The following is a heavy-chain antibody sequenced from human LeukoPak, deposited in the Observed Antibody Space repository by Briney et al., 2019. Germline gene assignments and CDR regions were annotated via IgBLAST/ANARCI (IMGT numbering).Heavy chain of an antibody. J-gene: IGHJ5*02. CDR1: GGSIGTYY. CDR2: IYYGGGT. V-gene: IGHV4-59*01. Sequence: PSETLSLTCTVSGGSIGTYYWSWIRQSPGEGLEWIGYIYYGGGTNYNPSLKSRVTISVDTSKNQFSLKVFSVTAADTAVYYCARVSEVGFASYASAWYWFDPWGQGTLVTVSS. D-gene: IGHD6-19*01. CDR3: ARVSEVGFASYASAWYWFDP.